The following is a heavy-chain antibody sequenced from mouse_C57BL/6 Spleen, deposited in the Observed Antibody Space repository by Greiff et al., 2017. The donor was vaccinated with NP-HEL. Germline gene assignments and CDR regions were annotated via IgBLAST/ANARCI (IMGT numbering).Heavy chain of an antibody. Sequence: QVQLQQSGPGLVAPSQSLSITCTVSGFSLTSYAISWVRQPPGKGLEWLGVIWTGGGTNYNSALKSRLSISKDNSKSQVFLKMNSLQTDDTARYYCALTTVESYYYAMDYWGQGTSVTVSS. CDR1: GFSLTSYA. CDR2: IWTGGGT. V-gene: IGHV2-9-1*01. CDR3: ALTTVESYYYAMDY. J-gene: IGHJ4*01. D-gene: IGHD1-1*01.